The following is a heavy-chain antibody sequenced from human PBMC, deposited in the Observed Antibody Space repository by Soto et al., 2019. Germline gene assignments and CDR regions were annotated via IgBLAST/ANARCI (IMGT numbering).Heavy chain of an antibody. Sequence: EVQLVESGGDLVQPGGSLRLSCAASGFAFSGYWMHWVRQAPGKGPVWVSRINNDGSGTGYADSVKGRFTISRDNARNTLYLQMNSLRAEDTAVYYCVRASKDGVYWGRGTLVTVSS. V-gene: IGHV3-74*01. CDR2: INNDGSGT. J-gene: IGHJ4*02. CDR1: GFAFSGYW. D-gene: IGHD4-17*01. CDR3: VRASKDGVY.